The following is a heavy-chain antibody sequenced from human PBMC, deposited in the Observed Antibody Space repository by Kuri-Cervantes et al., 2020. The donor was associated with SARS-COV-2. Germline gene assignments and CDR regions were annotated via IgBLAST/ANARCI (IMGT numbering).Heavy chain of an antibody. V-gene: IGHV3-30*03. J-gene: IGHJ6*01. CDR2: ISFNGGDK. Sequence: GESLKISCAASGFTFNTYGIHWVRQAPGKGLEWVAVISFNGGDKYYSDSVKGRFTISRDNSKNTLYLQMNSLRAEDTAVYYCAREGQQQLVPGRYYYYYYGMDVWGQGTTVTCYS. CDR3: AREGQQQLVPGRYYYYYYGMDV. D-gene: IGHD6-13*01. CDR1: GFTFNTYG.